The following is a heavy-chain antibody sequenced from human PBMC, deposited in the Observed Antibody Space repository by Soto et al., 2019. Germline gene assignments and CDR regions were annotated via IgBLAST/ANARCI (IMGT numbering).Heavy chain of an antibody. CDR3: ASWRMTFDY. CDR2: IYHSGST. Sequence: SETLSLTCAVSGGSISSGGYSWGWIRQPPGKGLEWIGYIYHSGSTYYNPSLKSRVTISVDRSKNQFSLKLSSVTAADTAVYYCASWRMTFDYWGQGTLVTVSS. D-gene: IGHD3-3*01. V-gene: IGHV4-30-2*01. J-gene: IGHJ4*02. CDR1: GGSISSGGYS.